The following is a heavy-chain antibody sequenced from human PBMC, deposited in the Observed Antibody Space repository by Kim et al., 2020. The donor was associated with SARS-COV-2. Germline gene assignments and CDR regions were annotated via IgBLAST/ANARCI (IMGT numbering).Heavy chain of an antibody. D-gene: IGHD5-12*01. V-gene: IGHV1-18*01. J-gene: IGHJ6*02. CDR3: ARGGHIVATTGMDV. Sequence: AQRLQGRVTMTTDTSTSTAYMELRSLRSDDTAVYYCARGGHIVATTGMDVWGQGTTVTVAS.